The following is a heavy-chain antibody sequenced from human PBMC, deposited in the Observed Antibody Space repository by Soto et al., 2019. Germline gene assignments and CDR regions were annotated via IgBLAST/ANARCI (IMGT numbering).Heavy chain of an antibody. D-gene: IGHD2-15*01. CDR2: ISTNNGNT. CDR3: ARGFRVAATRWWFDP. Sequence: QVQLVQSGAEVKKPGASVKVSCKASGYTFTSYDISWVRQAPGQGLEWMGWISTNNGNTNYAQKLQGRVTMTTDTSTSTAYMELRSLRSDDTAVYYCARGFRVAATRWWFDPWGQGTLVTVSS. V-gene: IGHV1-18*01. CDR1: GYTFTSYD. J-gene: IGHJ5*02.